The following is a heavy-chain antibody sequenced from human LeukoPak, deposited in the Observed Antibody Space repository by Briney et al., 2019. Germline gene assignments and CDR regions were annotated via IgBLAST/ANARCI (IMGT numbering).Heavy chain of an antibody. J-gene: IGHJ4*02. CDR3: ARSLPEISYCDFWSGYWCFDY. CDR1: GYTFTGYH. D-gene: IGHD3-3*01. CDR2: INPNSGGT. V-gene: IGHV1-2*06. Sequence: ASVKVSCKASGYTFTGYHMHWVRQAPGQGLEWMGRINPNSGGTNYAQKFQGRVTMTRDTSISTAYMELSRLRSDDTAVYYCARSLPEISYCDFWSGYWCFDYWGQGTLVTVSS.